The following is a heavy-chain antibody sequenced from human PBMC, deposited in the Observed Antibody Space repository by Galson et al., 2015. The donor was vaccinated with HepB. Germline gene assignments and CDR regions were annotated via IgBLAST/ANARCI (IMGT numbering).Heavy chain of an antibody. V-gene: IGHV3-30-3*01. CDR3: AVCFSTSCYAAENFQH. CDR2: ISYDGINK. J-gene: IGHJ1*01. D-gene: IGHD2-2*01. CDR1: GSTFNNYA. Sequence: SLRLSCAASGSTFNNYAINWVRQAPGKGLERVAVISYDGINKWYADSVKGRFTISRDNSKNTVYLQINSLRAEDTAVYFCAVCFSTSCYAAENFQHWGQGTLVTVSS.